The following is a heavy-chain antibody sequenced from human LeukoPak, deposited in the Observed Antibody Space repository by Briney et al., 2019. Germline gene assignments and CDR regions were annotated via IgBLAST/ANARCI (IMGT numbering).Heavy chain of an antibody. Sequence: ASVKVSCKASGYTFTSYGISWVRQAPGQGLEWMGWISAYNGNTNYAQKLQGRVTMTTDTSTSTAYMELRSLRAEDTAVYYCASTIVATLYFDYWGQGTLVTVSS. CDR3: ASTIVATLYFDY. V-gene: IGHV1-18*01. CDR1: GYTFTSYG. CDR2: ISAYNGNT. D-gene: IGHD5-12*01. J-gene: IGHJ4*02.